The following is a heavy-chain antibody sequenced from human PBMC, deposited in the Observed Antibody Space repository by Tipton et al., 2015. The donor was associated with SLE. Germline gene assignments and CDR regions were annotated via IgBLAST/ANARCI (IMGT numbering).Heavy chain of an antibody. D-gene: IGHD3-22*01. CDR1: GDSVSSSY. CDR2: IYNSGSI. CDR3: ASLEVNDSSGYPPYWYFDL. Sequence: TLSLTCTVSGDSVSSSYWSWIRQPPGKGLEWIGYIYNSGSINYNPSLKSRVTISVDTSKNQFSLNLRSVTAADTAVYYCASLEVNDSSGYPPYWYFDLWGRGTLVTVSS. J-gene: IGHJ2*01. V-gene: IGHV4-59*02.